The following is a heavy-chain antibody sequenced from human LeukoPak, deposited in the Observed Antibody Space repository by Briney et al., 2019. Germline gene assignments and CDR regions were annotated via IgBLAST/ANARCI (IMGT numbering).Heavy chain of an antibody. Sequence: SETLSLTCTVSGGSISSYYWSWIRQPPGKGLEWIGYIYYSGSTNYNPSLKSRVTISVDTSKNQFSLKLSSVTAADTAVYYCARDCSGGSCYGVYYYYGMDVWGQGTAVTVSS. CDR2: IYYSGST. J-gene: IGHJ6*02. D-gene: IGHD2-15*01. V-gene: IGHV4-59*12. CDR3: ARDCSGGSCYGVYYYYGMDV. CDR1: GGSISSYY.